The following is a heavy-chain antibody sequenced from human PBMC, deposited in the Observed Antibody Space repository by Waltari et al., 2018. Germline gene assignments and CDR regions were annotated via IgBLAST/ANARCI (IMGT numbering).Heavy chain of an antibody. J-gene: IGHJ3*02. Sequence: EVQLVESGGGLVQRGGSLRLSCAASGFMLSVYSMSWVRQTAGKGLEWLAFAGVDGTTMYYADSVKGRFTISRDIRENSVYLQMNSLRVEDTGLFYCARTWRENTFDIWGQGTMVTVSS. CDR2: AGVDGTTM. V-gene: IGHV3-48*03. CDR3: ARTWRENTFDI. D-gene: IGHD2-2*02. CDR1: GFMLSVYS.